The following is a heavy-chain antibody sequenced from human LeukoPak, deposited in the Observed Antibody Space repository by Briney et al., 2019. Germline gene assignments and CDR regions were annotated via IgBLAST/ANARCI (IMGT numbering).Heavy chain of an antibody. CDR1: GFTFNTYA. D-gene: IGHD7-27*01. CDR2: ISGSGGST. V-gene: IGHV3-23*01. J-gene: IGHJ4*02. CDR3: AKGNWGPLYYFDY. Sequence: HPGGSLRLSCAASGFTFNTYAITWVRQPPGKGLEWVSGISGSGGSTSYADSVKGRFTISRDNSKNTLSLQMNSLKVEDTAVYYCAKGNWGPLYYFDYWGQGTLVTVSS.